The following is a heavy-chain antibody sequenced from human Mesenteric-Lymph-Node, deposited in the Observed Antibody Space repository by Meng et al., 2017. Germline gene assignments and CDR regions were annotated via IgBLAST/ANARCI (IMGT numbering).Heavy chain of an antibody. CDR3: ARNVRLRDGYNSDY. D-gene: IGHD5-24*01. V-gene: IGHV3-21*01. J-gene: IGHJ4*02. CDR2: ISSSSSYI. Sequence: EVQLVESGGGLVKPWGSLRLSCAASGFTFSSYSMNWVRQAPGKGLEWVSSISSSSSYICYADSVKSRFTISRDNAKNSLYLQMNSLRAEDTAVYYCARNVRLRDGYNSDYWGQGTLVTVSS. CDR1: GFTFSSYS.